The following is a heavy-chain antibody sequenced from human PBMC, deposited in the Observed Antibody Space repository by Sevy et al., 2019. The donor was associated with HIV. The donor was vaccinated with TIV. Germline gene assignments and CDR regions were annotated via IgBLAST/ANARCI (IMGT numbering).Heavy chain of an antibody. J-gene: IGHJ4*02. CDR3: ARDGDTAMVYVGGFYFDY. V-gene: IGHV3-21*01. CDR1: RFTFSSYS. D-gene: IGHD5-18*01. CDR2: ISSSSSYI. Sequence: GGSLRLSCAASRFTFSSYSMNWVRQAPGKGLEWVSSISSSSSYIYYAHSVKGRFTISRDNAKNSLYLQMNSLRAEDTAVYYCARDGDTAMVYVGGFYFDYWGQGTLVTVSS.